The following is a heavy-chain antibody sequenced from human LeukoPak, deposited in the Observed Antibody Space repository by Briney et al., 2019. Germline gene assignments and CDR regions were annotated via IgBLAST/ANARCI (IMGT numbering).Heavy chain of an antibody. CDR3: ARGWHDCGGDCYSRLLDY. CDR1: GYTFTSYY. D-gene: IGHD2-21*01. V-gene: IGHV1-46*03. Sequence: GASVKVSCKASGYTFTSYYMHWVRQAPGQGLEWVGIINPSGGSTSYAQKFQGRVTMTRDTSTSTVYMELSSLRSEDTAVYYCARGWHDCGGDCYSRLLDYWGQGTLVTVSS. CDR2: INPSGGST. J-gene: IGHJ4*02.